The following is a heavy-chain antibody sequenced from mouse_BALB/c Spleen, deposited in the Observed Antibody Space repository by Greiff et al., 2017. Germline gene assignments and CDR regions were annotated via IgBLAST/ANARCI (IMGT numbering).Heavy chain of an antibody. J-gene: IGHJ3*01. CDR1: GYTFTSYY. CDR3: TRSGAARAGSFAY. Sequence: QVQLQQSGAELVKPGASVKLSCKASGYTFTSYYMYWVKQRPGQGLEWIGEINPSNGGTNFNEKFKSKATLTVDKSSSTAYMQLSSLTSEDSAVYYCTRSGAARAGSFAYWGQGTLVTVSA. D-gene: IGHD3-1*01. CDR2: INPSNGGT. V-gene: IGHV1S81*02.